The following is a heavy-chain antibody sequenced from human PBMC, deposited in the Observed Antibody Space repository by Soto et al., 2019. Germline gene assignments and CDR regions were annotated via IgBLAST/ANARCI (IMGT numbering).Heavy chain of an antibody. D-gene: IGHD6-19*01. CDR2: IYYSGST. CDR3: ATYSSGWYGYPYFDC. V-gene: IGHV4-39*01. J-gene: IGHJ4*02. CDR1: GGSISSSSYY. Sequence: SETLSLTCTVSGGSISSSSYYWGWIRQPPGKGLEWIGSIYYSGSTYYNPSLKSRVTISVDTSKNQFSLTLSSVTAADTAAYYCATYSSGWYGYPYFDCWGQGSLVTVSS.